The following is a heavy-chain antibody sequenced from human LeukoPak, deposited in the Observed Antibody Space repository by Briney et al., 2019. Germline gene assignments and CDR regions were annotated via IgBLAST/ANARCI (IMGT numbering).Heavy chain of an antibody. Sequence: SETLSLTCAVSGGSISSGGYSWVWIRQPPRKGLEWIGYIYHSGSTYYNPSLKSRVTISVDRAKNQFSLKLSSVTAADTAVYYCATSREITGYSSGWYIYWGQGTLVTVSS. V-gene: IGHV4-30-2*01. CDR1: GGSISSGGYS. D-gene: IGHD6-19*01. CDR2: IYHSGST. CDR3: ATSREITGYSSGWYIY. J-gene: IGHJ4*02.